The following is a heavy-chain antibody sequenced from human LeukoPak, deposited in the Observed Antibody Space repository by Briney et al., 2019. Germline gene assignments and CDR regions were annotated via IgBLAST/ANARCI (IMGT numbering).Heavy chain of an antibody. Sequence: SEPLSLTCAVYGGSFSGYYWSWIRQPPGKGLEWIGEINHSGSTNYNPSLKSRVTISVDTSKNQFSLKLSSVTAADTAVYYCARDSGSYFIARPYYYYYGMDVWGQGTTVTVSS. CDR3: ARDSGSYFIARPYYYYYGMDV. CDR1: GGSFSGYY. D-gene: IGHD1-26*01. J-gene: IGHJ6*02. V-gene: IGHV4-34*01. CDR2: INHSGST.